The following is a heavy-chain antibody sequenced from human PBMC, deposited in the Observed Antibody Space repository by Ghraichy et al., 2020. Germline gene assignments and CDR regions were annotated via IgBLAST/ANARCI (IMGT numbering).Heavy chain of an antibody. CDR3: ATFSHNRKYFDY. D-gene: IGHD2/OR15-2a*01. Sequence: GGSLRLSCTVSGFSFSDYYMSWIRQAPGKGLEWVSFISITSSDINYADSVKGRFTISRDNVKNSLYLQMNSLRAEDTAVYYCATFSHNRKYFDYWGQGTLVTVSS. CDR1: GFSFSDYY. CDR2: ISITSSDI. V-gene: IGHV3-11*03. J-gene: IGHJ4*02.